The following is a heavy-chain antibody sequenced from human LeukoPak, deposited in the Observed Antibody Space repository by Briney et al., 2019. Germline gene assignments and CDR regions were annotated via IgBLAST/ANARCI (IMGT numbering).Heavy chain of an antibody. Sequence: ASVKVSCKASGYTFTSYGISWVGQAPGQGLEWMGWISAYNGNTNYAQKLQGRVTMTTDTSTSTAYMELRSLRSDDTAVYYCARDPGMVTTPYYYGMDVWGQGTTVTVSS. CDR1: GYTFTSYG. D-gene: IGHD4-23*01. CDR2: ISAYNGNT. J-gene: IGHJ6*02. CDR3: ARDPGMVTTPYYYGMDV. V-gene: IGHV1-18*01.